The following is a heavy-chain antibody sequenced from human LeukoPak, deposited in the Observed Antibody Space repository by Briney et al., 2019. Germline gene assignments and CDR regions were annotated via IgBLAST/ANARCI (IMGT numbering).Heavy chain of an antibody. CDR1: GDTFTSYF. V-gene: IGHV1-46*01. CDR2: INLSSGTA. J-gene: IGHJ4*02. D-gene: IGHD1-26*01. Sequence: ASVKVSCKASGDTFTSYFMHWVRQAPGQGLEWMGIINLSSGTATYTQKFQGRVTMTRDTSTGTVYMELSSLSSEDTAVYYCAKSQVGATDYWGQGTLVTVSS. CDR3: AKSQVGATDY.